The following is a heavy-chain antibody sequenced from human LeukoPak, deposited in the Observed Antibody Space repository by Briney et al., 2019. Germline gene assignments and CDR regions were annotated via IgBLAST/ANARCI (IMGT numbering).Heavy chain of an antibody. CDR2: LNPNSGNT. CDR1: GYTFTSYD. Sequence: ASVKVSCKASGYTFTSYDINWMRQATRQGLEWMGWLNPNSGNTRYAQKFQGKVTMTRNTSISTAYMELSSLRSEDTAVYYCARGEAPLGSSSWGAWGQGTLVTVSS. CDR3: ARGEAPLGSSSWGA. J-gene: IGHJ4*02. D-gene: IGHD6-13*01. V-gene: IGHV1-8*01.